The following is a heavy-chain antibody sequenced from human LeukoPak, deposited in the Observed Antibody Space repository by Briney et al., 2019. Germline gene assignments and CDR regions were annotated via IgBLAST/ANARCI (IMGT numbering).Heavy chain of an antibody. D-gene: IGHD3-22*01. CDR2: TYYSGST. CDR1: GGSISSYY. J-gene: IGHJ4*02. CDR3: ARFQSDYYDSSGYYGFDF. V-gene: IGHV4-59*01. Sequence: SETLSLTCTVSGGSISSYYWSWIRQPPGKGLEWIGYTYYSGSTIYNPSLKSRVTISVDTSKNQFSLKLSSVTAADTAVYYCARFQSDYYDSSGYYGFDFWGQGTLVTVSS.